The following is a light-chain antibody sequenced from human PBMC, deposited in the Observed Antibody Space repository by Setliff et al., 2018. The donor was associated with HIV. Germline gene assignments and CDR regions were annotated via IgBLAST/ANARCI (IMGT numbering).Light chain of an antibody. CDR2: DVS. Sequence: QSALTQPASVSGSPGQSITISCTGTSNDVGGDNHVSWYQQRPDKAPRLVIYDVSRRPSGVSNRFSGSKSGNTASLTVSGRQADDEADYYCSSYTSDITYVFGTGTKVTVL. V-gene: IGLV2-14*01. CDR3: SSYTSDITYV. CDR1: SNDVGGDNH. J-gene: IGLJ1*01.